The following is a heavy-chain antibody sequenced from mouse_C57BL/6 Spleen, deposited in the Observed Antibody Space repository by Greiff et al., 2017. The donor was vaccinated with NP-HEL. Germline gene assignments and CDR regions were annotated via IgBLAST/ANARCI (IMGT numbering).Heavy chain of an antibody. CDR3: ARVDYYGSRILWYFDV. J-gene: IGHJ1*03. CDR2: IDPANGNT. D-gene: IGHD1-1*01. CDR1: GFNIKNTY. V-gene: IGHV14-3*01. Sequence: EVQLQQSVAELVRPGASVKLSCTASGFNIKNTYMHWVKQRPEQGLEWIGWIDPANGNTKYAPKFQGKATITADTSSNTAYLQLSSLTSEDTAIYYCARVDYYGSRILWYFDVWGTGTTVTVSS.